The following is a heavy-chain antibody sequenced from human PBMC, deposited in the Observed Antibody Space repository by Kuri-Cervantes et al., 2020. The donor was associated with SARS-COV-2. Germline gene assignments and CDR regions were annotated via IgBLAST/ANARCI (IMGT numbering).Heavy chain of an antibody. CDR2: INFTGKT. J-gene: IGHJ4*02. V-gene: IGHV4-39*01. CDR1: GGSISSSRYY. Sequence: SESLSLTCTVSGGSISSSRYYWGWILQPPGKRREWIGSINFTGKTFYSPLLKTRFTISVDSSKNQFTLKLTSVTAADTAVYCCARQDCDFWTGDHDFWGQGNLVTVSS. CDR3: ARQDCDFWTGDHDF. D-gene: IGHD3/OR15-3a*01.